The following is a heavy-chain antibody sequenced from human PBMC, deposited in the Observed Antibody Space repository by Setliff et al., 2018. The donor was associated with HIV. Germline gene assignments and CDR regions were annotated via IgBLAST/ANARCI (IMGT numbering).Heavy chain of an antibody. CDR1: GYTFTSYP. CDR3: ARNQGDSSGWYAGDY. Sequence: AASVKVSCKASGYTFTSYPMHWVRQAPGQGLEWMGVINTSGGSAGYAEKFRGRVTMTRDMSTSTVYMDLRNLRSEDTAVYYCARNQGDSSGWYAGDYWGHGTLVTVSS. D-gene: IGHD6-19*01. V-gene: IGHV1-46*01. J-gene: IGHJ4*01. CDR2: INTSGGSA.